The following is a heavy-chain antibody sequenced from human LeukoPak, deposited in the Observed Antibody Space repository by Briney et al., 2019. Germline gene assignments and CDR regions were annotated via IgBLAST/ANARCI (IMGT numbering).Heavy chain of an antibody. CDR2: INPNSGGT. V-gene: IGHV1-2*02. J-gene: IGHJ4*02. CDR3: AVTGIAAAGTGFDY. CDR1: GYTFTGYY. D-gene: IGHD6-13*01. Sequence: ASVKVSCKASGYTFTGYYMHWVRQAPGQGLEWMGWINPNSGGTNYAQKFQGRVTMTRDTSISTAYMELSRLRSDDTAVYYCAVTGIAAAGTGFDYWGQGTLVTVSS.